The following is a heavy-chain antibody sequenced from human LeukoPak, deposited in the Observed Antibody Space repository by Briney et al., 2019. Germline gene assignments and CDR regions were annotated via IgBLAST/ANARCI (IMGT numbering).Heavy chain of an antibody. D-gene: IGHD3-3*02. CDR3: ARLISGFDP. CDR2: IYHSGST. V-gene: IGHV4-38-2*02. J-gene: IGHJ5*02. Sequence: SETLSLTCTVSGYSISSGYYWGWIRQPPGKGLEWIGSIYHSGSTYYNPSLKSRVTISVDTSKNQFSLKLSSVTAADTAVYYCARLISGFDPWGQGTLVTVSS. CDR1: GYSISSGYY.